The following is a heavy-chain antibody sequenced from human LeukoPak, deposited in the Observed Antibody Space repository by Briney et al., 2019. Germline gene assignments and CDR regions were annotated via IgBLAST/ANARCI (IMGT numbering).Heavy chain of an antibody. CDR3: ARGGSLFEY. V-gene: IGHV3-7*04. J-gene: IGHJ4*02. CDR2: IKQDGSEN. Sequence: GGSLRLSCAASGFTFSSFRMSWVSQAPGKGLEWVGYIKQDGSENYYVDSVKGRFTISRDNAKNSLYLQMNSLRAEDTAVYYCARGGSLFEYWGQGALVTVSS. CDR1: GFTFSSFR. D-gene: IGHD1-26*01.